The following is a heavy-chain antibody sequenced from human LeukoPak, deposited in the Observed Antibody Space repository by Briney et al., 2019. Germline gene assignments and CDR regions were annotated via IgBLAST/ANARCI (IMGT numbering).Heavy chain of an antibody. CDR3: ARDQGWVQKGDDY. D-gene: IGHD5-24*01. CDR1: GFTFSSYS. CDR2: ISSSSSTI. Sequence: PGGSLRLSCAASGFTFSSYSMNWVRQAPGKGLEWVSYISSSSSTIYYADSVKGRFTISRDNAKNSLYLQMNSLRAEDTAVYYCARDQGWVQKGDDYWGQGTLVTVSS. V-gene: IGHV3-48*01. J-gene: IGHJ4*02.